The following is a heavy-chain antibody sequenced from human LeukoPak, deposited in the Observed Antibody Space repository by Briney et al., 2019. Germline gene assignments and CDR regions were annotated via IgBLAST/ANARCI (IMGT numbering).Heavy chain of an antibody. Sequence: GGSVRLSCAASGFTFSGFSMNWVRQAPGKGLEWVSSISPGSTYIYNADSVKGRFTISRDNAKNTLYLQMNSLRAEDTAVYYCARDRFYAFDIWGKGTIVSVSS. V-gene: IGHV3-21*01. CDR3: ARDRFYAFDI. D-gene: IGHD6-25*01. CDR2: ISPGSTYI. J-gene: IGHJ3*02. CDR1: GFTFSGFS.